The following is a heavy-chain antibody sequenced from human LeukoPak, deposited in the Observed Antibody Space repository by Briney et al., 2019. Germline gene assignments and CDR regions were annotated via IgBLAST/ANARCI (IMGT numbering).Heavy chain of an antibody. J-gene: IGHJ4*02. CDR2: ISGSDDST. V-gene: IGHV3-23*01. D-gene: IGHD3-22*01. CDR1: GFTFSSHA. CDR3: AKEPYDSSGYYDY. Sequence: GGSLRLFCAASGFTFSSHAMRWVRQAPGKGLEWVSAISGSDDSTYYASSVKGRFTISRDNSKNTLYLQMNRLRAEVTAVYYCAKEPYDSSGYYDYWGQGTLVTVSS.